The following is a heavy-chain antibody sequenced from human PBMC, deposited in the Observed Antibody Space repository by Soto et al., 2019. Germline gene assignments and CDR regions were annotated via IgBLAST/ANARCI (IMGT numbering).Heavy chain of an antibody. J-gene: IGHJ4*02. V-gene: IGHV4-31*03. Sequence: ASETLSLTCTVSGGSISSGGYYWSWIRQHPGKGLEWIGYIYYSGSTCYNPSLKSRVTISVDTSKNQFSLKLSSVTAADTAVYYCARDITGTTGIDYWGQGTLVTVSS. CDR3: ARDITGTTGIDY. CDR1: GGSISSGGYY. CDR2: IYYSGST. D-gene: IGHD1-7*01.